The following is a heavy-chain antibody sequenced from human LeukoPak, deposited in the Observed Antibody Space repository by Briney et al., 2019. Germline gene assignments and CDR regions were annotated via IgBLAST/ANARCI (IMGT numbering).Heavy chain of an antibody. J-gene: IGHJ3*02. D-gene: IGHD2-15*01. V-gene: IGHV3-7*01. CDR3: ANYILYHGAFDI. Sequence: GGSLRLSCAASGFTLGSYWMAWVRQAPGKELEWVATTKDDGSQKYYVDSVKGRFTISRDNAKNSLYLQMNSLEAKDTAIYYCANYILYHGAFDIWGQGTMVTVSS. CDR1: GFTLGSYW. CDR2: TKDDGSQK.